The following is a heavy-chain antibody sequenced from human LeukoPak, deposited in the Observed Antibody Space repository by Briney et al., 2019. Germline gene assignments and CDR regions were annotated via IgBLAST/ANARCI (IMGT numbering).Heavy chain of an antibody. CDR3: ARDPERATIQFDY. J-gene: IGHJ4*02. Sequence: ASVKVSCKASGYRFTGYYMHWVRQAPGQGLEWMGWIIPNTGDTSYAQKFQGRVTMTRDTSISTAYMELSRLRSDDTAVYYCARDPERATIQFDYWGQGTLVTVSS. V-gene: IGHV1-2*02. D-gene: IGHD5-24*01. CDR2: IIPNTGDT. CDR1: GYRFTGYY.